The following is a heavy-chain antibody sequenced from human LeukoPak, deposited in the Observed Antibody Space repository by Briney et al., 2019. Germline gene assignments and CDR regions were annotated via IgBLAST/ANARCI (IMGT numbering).Heavy chain of an antibody. D-gene: IGHD3-22*01. V-gene: IGHV1-2*06. J-gene: IGHJ5*02. Sequence: ASVKVSCKASGYTFTGYYMHWVRQAPGQGLEWMWRIYPNSGGTNYAQKFQGTVTMTRDTSISTAYMELSRLRSDDTAVYYCARKGGYYYWFDTWGQGNLVTVSS. CDR2: IYPNSGGT. CDR3: ARKGGYYYWFDT. CDR1: GYTFTGYY.